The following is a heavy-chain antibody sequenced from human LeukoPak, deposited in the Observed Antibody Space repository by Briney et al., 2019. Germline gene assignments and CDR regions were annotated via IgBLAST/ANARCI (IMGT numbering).Heavy chain of an antibody. D-gene: IGHD1-26*01. CDR2: FDPEDGET. V-gene: IGHV1-24*01. CDR3: AVLEIYSGSPQYYFDY. Sequence: ASVKVSCKVSGYTLTELSMHWVRQAPGKGLEWMGGFDPEDGETIYAQKFQGRVTMTEDTSTDTAYMELGSLRSEDTAVYYCAVLEIYSGSPQYYFDYWGQGTLVTVSS. J-gene: IGHJ4*02. CDR1: GYTLTELS.